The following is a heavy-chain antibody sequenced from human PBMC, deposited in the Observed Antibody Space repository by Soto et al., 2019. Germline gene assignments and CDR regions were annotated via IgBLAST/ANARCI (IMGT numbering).Heavy chain of an antibody. Sequence: PSETLSLTCVVSGESISSSSYYWGWIRRPPGKGLEWIGSIYYSGRTYYNPSFKSRVTISIDTSKNQFSLKLSSVTATDTAVYYCARQRTTVVTQAYFDHWGQGALVTVS. CDR3: ARQRTTVVTQAYFDH. CDR2: IYYSGRT. CDR1: GESISSSSYY. D-gene: IGHD2-21*02. J-gene: IGHJ4*02. V-gene: IGHV4-39*01.